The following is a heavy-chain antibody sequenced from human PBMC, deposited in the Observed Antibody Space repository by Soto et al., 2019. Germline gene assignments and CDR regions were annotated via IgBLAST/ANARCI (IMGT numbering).Heavy chain of an antibody. CDR2: INPNSGGT. D-gene: IGHD3-22*01. CDR3: ARAPYYYDSSGSYLAWGMDF. Sequence: QVQLVQSGAEVKKPGASVKVSCKASGYTFTGYYMHWVRQAPGQGLEWMGWINPNSGGTNYAQKFQGWVTMTRDTSISTAYMELSRLRSEDTAVYYCARAPYYYDSSGSYLAWGMDFWGQGTTVTVSS. J-gene: IGHJ6*02. V-gene: IGHV1-2*04. CDR1: GYTFTGYY.